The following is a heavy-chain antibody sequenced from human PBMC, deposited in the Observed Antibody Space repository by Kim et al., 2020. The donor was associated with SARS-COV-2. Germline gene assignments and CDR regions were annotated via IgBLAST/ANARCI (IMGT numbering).Heavy chain of an antibody. J-gene: IGHJ4*02. D-gene: IGHD1-26*01. Sequence: GGSLRLSCAASGFTFSSYAMTWVRQAPGKGLEWVSVIYSGGSSTYYADSVRGRFTISRDNSKNTLYLQMNSLRAEDTAIYYCAARGVFRGIVGVADYWGQGTLVTVSS. CDR1: GFTFSSYA. V-gene: IGHV3-23*03. CDR2: IYSGGSST. CDR3: AARGVFRGIVGVADY.